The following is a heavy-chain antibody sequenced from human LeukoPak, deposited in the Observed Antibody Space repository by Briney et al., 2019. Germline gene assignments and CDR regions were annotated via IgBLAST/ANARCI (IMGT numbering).Heavy chain of an antibody. CDR1: EFTFSTYW. CDR2: IKQDGSEK. D-gene: IGHD3-3*01. J-gene: IGHJ4*02. V-gene: IGHV3-7*01. Sequence: HSGGSLRLSCAASEFTFSTYWMSWVRQAPGKGLEWVADIKQDGSEKYYVDSVKGRFTISRQNAKNSLFLQMNSLRAEDTAVYYCASEIIFGSFDYWGQGTLVTVSS. CDR3: ASEIIFGSFDY.